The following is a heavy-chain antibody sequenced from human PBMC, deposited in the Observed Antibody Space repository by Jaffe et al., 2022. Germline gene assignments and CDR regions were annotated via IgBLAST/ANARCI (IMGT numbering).Heavy chain of an antibody. J-gene: IGHJ4*02. CDR3: ARGWGNGRLMYYYDSSGYSQADY. CDR2: INTNTGNP. D-gene: IGHD3-22*01. Sequence: QVQLVQSGSELKKPGASVKVSCKASGYTFTSYAMNWVRQAPGQGLEWMGWINTNTGNPTYAQGFTGRFVFSLDTSVSTAYLQISSLKAEDTAVYYCARGWGNGRLMYYYDSSGYSQADYWGQGTLVTVSS. CDR1: GYTFTSYA. V-gene: IGHV7-4-1*02.